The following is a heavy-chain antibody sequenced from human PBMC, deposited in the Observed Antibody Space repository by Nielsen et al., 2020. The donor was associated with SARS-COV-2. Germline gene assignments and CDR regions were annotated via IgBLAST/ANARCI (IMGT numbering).Heavy chain of an antibody. CDR2: INHSGST. V-gene: IGHV4-34*01. J-gene: IGHJ6*02. CDR1: GGSFSGYY. CDR3: ARVSRIAARPGGVYYYYYGMDV. D-gene: IGHD6-6*01. Sequence: SETLSLTCAVYGGSFSGYYWSWIRQPPGKGLEWIGEINHSGSTNYNPSLKSRVTISVDTSKNQFSLKLSSVTAADTAVYYCARVSRIAARPGGVYYYYYGMDVWGQGTTVTVSS.